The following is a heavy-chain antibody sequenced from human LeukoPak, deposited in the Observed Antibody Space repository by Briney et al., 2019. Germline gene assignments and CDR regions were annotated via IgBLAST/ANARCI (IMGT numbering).Heavy chain of an antibody. CDR2: INHSGST. J-gene: IGHJ4*02. CDR1: GGSFSGYY. Sequence: SETLSLTCAVYGGSFSGYYWSWIRQPPGKGLEWIGEINHSGSTNYNPSLKSRVTISVDTSKNQFSLKLSSVTAADTAMYYCARGRSGSYLSERRPYYFDYWGQGTLVTVSS. CDR3: ARGRSGSYLSERRPYYFDY. V-gene: IGHV4-34*01. D-gene: IGHD1-26*01.